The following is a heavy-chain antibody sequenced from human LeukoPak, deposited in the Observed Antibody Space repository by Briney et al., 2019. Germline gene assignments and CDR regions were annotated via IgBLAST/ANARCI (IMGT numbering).Heavy chain of an antibody. CDR2: IKQDGSEK. CDR1: GFTFSSYW. D-gene: IGHD6-19*01. V-gene: IGHV3-7*04. Sequence: GGSLRLSCAASGFTFSSYWMSWVRQAPGKALEWVANIKQDGSEKYYVDSVKGRFTISRDNAKNSLYLQMNSLRAEDTAVYYCARAVAGNWFDPWGQGTLVTVSS. CDR3: ARAVAGNWFDP. J-gene: IGHJ5*02.